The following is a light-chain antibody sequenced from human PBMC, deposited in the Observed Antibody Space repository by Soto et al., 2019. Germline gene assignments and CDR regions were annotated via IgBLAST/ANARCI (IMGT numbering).Light chain of an antibody. CDR3: QQYHRYSWT. CDR2: DAS. CDR1: QSISSS. V-gene: IGKV1-5*01. Sequence: DIQMTQSPSTLSASVGDRVSIACRASQSISSSLDWYQQKPGKAPKLLIYDASSLESGVPSRFSGSGSGTEFTLSINRLQPQDVATYYCQQYHRYSWTFGQGTKVEIK. J-gene: IGKJ1*01.